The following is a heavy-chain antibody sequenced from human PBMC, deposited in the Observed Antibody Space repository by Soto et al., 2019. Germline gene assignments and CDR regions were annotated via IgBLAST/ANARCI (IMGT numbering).Heavy chain of an antibody. V-gene: IGHV2-5*02. D-gene: IGHD6-13*01. Sequence: QITLKESGPTLVKPTQTLTLTCTFSGFSLSTSGVGVGWIRQPPGKALEWLALIYWDDDKRYSPSLKSRLTTTKDTSKSQVVLTMTTMDPVDTATYYCAHSRRLGSRWSYLRDIYGYFDLWGRGTLVTVSS. CDR1: GFSLSTSGVG. CDR3: AHSRRLGSRWSYLRDIYGYFDL. J-gene: IGHJ2*01. CDR2: IYWDDDK.